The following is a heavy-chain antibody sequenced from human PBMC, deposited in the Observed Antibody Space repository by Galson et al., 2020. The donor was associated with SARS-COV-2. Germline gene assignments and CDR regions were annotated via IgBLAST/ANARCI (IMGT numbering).Heavy chain of an antibody. D-gene: IGHD6-6*01. Sequence: KISCKASGGTFSSYAISWVRQAPGQGLEWMGGIIPIFGTANYAQKFQGRVTITADESTSTAYMELSSLRSEDTAVYYCARDSSFVLTIDYYYYYGMDVWGQGTTVTVSS. V-gene: IGHV1-69*01. CDR2: IIPIFGTA. CDR3: ARDSSFVLTIDYYYYYGMDV. J-gene: IGHJ6*02. CDR1: GGTFSSYA.